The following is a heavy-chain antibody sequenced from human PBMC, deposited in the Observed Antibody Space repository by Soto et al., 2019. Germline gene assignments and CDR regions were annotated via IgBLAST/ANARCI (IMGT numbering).Heavy chain of an antibody. CDR3: ARLADLVRYYDFWSGPDRYNWFDP. Sequence: SETLSLTCTVSGGSISSSSYYWGWIRQPPGKGLEWIGSIYYSGSTYYNPSLKSRVTISVDTSKNQFSLKLSSVTAADTAVYYCARLADLVRYYDFWSGPDRYNWFDPWGQGTLVTVSS. CDR2: IYYSGST. D-gene: IGHD3-3*01. V-gene: IGHV4-39*01. CDR1: GGSISSSSYY. J-gene: IGHJ5*02.